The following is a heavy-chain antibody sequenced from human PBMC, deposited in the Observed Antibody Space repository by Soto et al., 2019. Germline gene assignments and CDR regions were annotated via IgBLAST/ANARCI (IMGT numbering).Heavy chain of an antibody. CDR3: ARGSGIVAAGSYFDY. Sequence: GGSLRLSCAASGFTFSSYALHWVRQAPGKGLEWVAVISYDGSNKYYADSVKGRFTISRDNSKNTLYLQMNSLRAEDTAVYYCARGSGIVAAGSYFDYWGQGPLVTVSS. CDR1: GFTFSSYA. CDR2: ISYDGSNK. V-gene: IGHV3-30*04. D-gene: IGHD5-12*01. J-gene: IGHJ4*02.